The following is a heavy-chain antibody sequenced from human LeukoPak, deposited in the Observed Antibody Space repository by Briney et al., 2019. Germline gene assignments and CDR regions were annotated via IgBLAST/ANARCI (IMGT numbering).Heavy chain of an antibody. D-gene: IGHD6-19*01. V-gene: IGHV4-59*08. CDR1: VGSLSPYF. J-gene: IGHJ6*02. Sequence: SETLSLTCTLSVGSLSPYFWSSIRQPPGRGLEWIAYVSYSGSTNYNPSLESRITISMATSKNQLSLRLSSVTAADTAVYYCARHDAVPVYQRGMDVWGQGTTVTVSS. CDR2: VSYSGST. CDR3: ARHDAVPVYQRGMDV.